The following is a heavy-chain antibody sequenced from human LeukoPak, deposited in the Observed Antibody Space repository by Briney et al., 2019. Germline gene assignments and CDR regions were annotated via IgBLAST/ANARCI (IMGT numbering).Heavy chain of an antibody. CDR3: AKGGYYSSTSCRGDYFDY. V-gene: IGHV3-23*01. D-gene: IGHD2-2*01. CDR2: ISGAGGNT. Sequence: PGGSLRLSCAASGFTFSSYAMNWVRQAPGKGLEWVSTISGAGGNTYYADSVKGRFTISRDNSKNTLYLQMNSLAAEDTAVYYCAKGGYYSSTSCRGDYFDYWGQGTLVTVSS. J-gene: IGHJ4*02. CDR1: GFTFSSYA.